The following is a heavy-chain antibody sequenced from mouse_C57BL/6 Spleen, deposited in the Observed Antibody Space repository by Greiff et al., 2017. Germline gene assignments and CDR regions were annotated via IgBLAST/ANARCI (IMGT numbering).Heavy chain of an antibody. Sequence: QVQLQQPGAELVRPGSSVKLSCKASGYTFTSYWMHWVKQRPIQGLEWIGNIDPSDSETPYNQKFKDKATLTVDKSSSTAYMQLSSLTSEDSAVYYCAREVTTVGYFDYWGQGTTLTVSS. CDR2: IDPSDSET. D-gene: IGHD1-1*01. V-gene: IGHV1-52*01. J-gene: IGHJ2*01. CDR1: GYTFTSYW. CDR3: AREVTTVGYFDY.